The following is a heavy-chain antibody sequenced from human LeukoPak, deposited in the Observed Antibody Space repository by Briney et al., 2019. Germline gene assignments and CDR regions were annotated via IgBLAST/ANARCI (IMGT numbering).Heavy chain of an antibody. V-gene: IGHV4-39*07. CDR2: IYYSGST. D-gene: IGHD6-13*01. CDR1: GGSISSGSYY. Sequence: SETLSLTCTVSGGSISSGSYYWGWIRQPPGKGLEWIGSIYYSGSTYYNPSLKSRVTISVDTSRNQFSLKLSSVTAADTAVYYCARAGQLVQVDYFDYWGQGTLVTVSS. CDR3: ARAGQLVQVDYFDY. J-gene: IGHJ4*02.